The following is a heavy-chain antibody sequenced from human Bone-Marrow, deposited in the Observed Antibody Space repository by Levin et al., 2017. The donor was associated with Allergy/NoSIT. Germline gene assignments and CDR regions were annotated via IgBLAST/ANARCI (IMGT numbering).Heavy chain of an antibody. J-gene: IGHJ4*02. Sequence: ASVKVSCRASGYTFKDHYIHWVRQAPGQGPEWVAWINPKNGDTHYADRFQGRVTVTRETSVSTAYMDLRTLTTDDPGVYFCAVDHSVGGVEAEMAFWGQGTPVTVSS. CDR3: AVDHSVGGVEAEMAF. CDR2: INPKNGDT. V-gene: IGHV1-2*02. D-gene: IGHD5-24*01. CDR1: GYTFKDHY.